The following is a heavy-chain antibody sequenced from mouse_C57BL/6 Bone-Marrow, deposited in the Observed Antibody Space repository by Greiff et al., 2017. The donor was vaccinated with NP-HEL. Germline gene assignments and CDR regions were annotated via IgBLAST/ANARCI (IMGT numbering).Heavy chain of an antibody. CDR2: IWGVGST. J-gene: IGHJ3*01. V-gene: IGHV2-6*01. Sequence: VHLVESGPGLVAPSQSLSITCTVSGFSLTSYGVDWVRQSPGKGLEWLGVIWGVGSTNYNSALKSRLSISKDNSKSQVFLKMNSLQTDDTAMYYCAILRRGFAYWGQGTLVTVSA. CDR3: AILRRGFAY. D-gene: IGHD1-1*01. CDR1: GFSLTSYG.